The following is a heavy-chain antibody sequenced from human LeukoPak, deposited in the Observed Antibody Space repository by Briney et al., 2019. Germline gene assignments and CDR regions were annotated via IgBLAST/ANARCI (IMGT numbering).Heavy chain of an antibody. CDR2: ISSSSSYT. CDR3: AGDLMAGGYSGMDV. V-gene: IGHV3-11*05. J-gene: IGHJ6*02. CDR1: GFTFSDYY. D-gene: IGHD3-16*01. Sequence: PGGSLRLSCAASGFTFSDYYMSWIRQAPGKGLEWVSYISSSSSYTNYADSVKGRFTISGDNAKNSLYLQMNSLRAEDTAVYYCAGDLMAGGYSGMDVWGQGTTVTVSS.